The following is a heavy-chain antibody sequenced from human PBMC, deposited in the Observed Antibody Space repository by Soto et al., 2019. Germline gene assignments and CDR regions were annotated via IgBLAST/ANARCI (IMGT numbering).Heavy chain of an antibody. Sequence: QPGGSLRLSCAASGFTFSSYGMHWVRQAPGKGLEWVAVISYDGSNKYYTDSVKGRFTISRDNSKNTLYLQMNSLTTDDTAVYYCARWSYLDYWGQGTRVTVSS. V-gene: IGHV3-30*03. D-gene: IGHD3-3*01. CDR3: ARWSYLDY. CDR1: GFTFSSYG. CDR2: ISYDGSNK. J-gene: IGHJ4*02.